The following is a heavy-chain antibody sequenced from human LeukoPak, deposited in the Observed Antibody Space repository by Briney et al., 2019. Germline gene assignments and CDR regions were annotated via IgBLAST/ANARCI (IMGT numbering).Heavy chain of an antibody. CDR2: IISSGSTI. J-gene: IGHJ6*02. CDR3: ARAASRYNWNDVGQVYYYYYGMDV. Sequence: GRSLRLSCAASGFTFSSYEMNWVRQAPGKVLEWVSYIISSGSTIYYADSVKGRFTISRDNSKNPLYLQMKSMRAEDTAVYYCARAASRYNWNDVGQVYYYYYGMDVWGQGTTVTVSS. D-gene: IGHD1-1*01. V-gene: IGHV3-48*03. CDR1: GFTFSSYE.